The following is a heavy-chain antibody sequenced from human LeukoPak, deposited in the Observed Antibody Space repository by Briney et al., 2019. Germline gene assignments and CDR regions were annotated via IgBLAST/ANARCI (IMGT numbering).Heavy chain of an antibody. CDR3: AKDDPGYYYGMDV. CDR2: ISYDGSNK. Sequence: GRSLRLSCAASGFTFSDYAMHWVRQAPGKGLEWVAVISYDGSNKYYADSVKGRFTISRDNSKNTLYLQMNSLRAEDTAVHYCAKDDPGYYYGMDVWGQGTTVTVSS. D-gene: IGHD1-14*01. CDR1: GFTFSDYA. V-gene: IGHV3-30*04. J-gene: IGHJ6*02.